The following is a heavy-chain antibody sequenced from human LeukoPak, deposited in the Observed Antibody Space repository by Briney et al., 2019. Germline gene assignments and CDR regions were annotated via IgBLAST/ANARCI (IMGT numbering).Heavy chain of an antibody. J-gene: IGHJ4*02. Sequence: ASVKVSCKASGYTFTGYYMHWVRQAPGQGLEWMGWINPNSGGTNYAQKFQGRVTMTRDTSISTAYMELSRLRSDGTAVYYCARSRITMVRGVIQFDYWGQGTLVTVSS. CDR2: INPNSGGT. CDR3: ARSRITMVRGVIQFDY. CDR1: GYTFTGYY. V-gene: IGHV1-2*02. D-gene: IGHD3-10*01.